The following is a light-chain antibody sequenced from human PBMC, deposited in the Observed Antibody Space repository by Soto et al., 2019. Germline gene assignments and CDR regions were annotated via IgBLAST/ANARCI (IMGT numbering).Light chain of an antibody. J-gene: IGLJ3*02. CDR1: SSDIGGYNY. Sequence: QSALTQPASVSRSPGQSITISCTGSSSDIGGYNYVSWYQQHPGKAPQLMIYDVSYRPSGISDRFSGSKSGNTASLTISGLQPKDEADYYCSSYGASSTLFGGGTKLTVL. CDR3: SSYGASSTL. CDR2: DVS. V-gene: IGLV2-14*03.